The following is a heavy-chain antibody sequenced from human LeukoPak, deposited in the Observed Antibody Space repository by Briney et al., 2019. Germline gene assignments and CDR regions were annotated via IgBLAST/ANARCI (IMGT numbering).Heavy chain of an antibody. D-gene: IGHD3-10*01. V-gene: IGHV3-23*01. CDR2: ISGSGGST. J-gene: IGHJ4*02. CDR3: AKGGFVYYFDY. Sequence: GGSLRLSCAASGFTFSNYAMSWVRQAPGKGLEWVSAISGSGGSTYYADSVKGRFTISRDNSKNTLYLQMNSLRAEDTAVYYXAKGGFVYYFDYWGQGTLVTVSS. CDR1: GFTFSNYA.